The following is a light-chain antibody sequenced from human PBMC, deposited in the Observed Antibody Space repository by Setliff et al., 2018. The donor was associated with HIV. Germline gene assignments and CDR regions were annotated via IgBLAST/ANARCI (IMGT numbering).Light chain of an antibody. CDR3: CSYAGSYTYV. J-gene: IGLJ1*01. CDR2: DVS. Sequence: QSVLTQPRSVSGSPGQSVTISCTGTSNDVGVYNYVSWYQQHPGKAPKLMIYDVSKRPSGVPDRFSGSKSGNTASLTISGLQPEDEADYYCCSYAGSYTYVFATGTKGTVL. CDR1: SNDVGVYNY. V-gene: IGLV2-11*01.